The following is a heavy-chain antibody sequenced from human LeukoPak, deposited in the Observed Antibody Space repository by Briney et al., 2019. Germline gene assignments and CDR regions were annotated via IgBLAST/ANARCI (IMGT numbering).Heavy chain of an antibody. J-gene: IGHJ4*02. CDR3: ARDRERWLQLEVFDY. Sequence: PGGSLRLSCAASGFTFSSYAMHWVRQAPGKGLEWVAVISYDGSNKYYADSVKGRFTNSRDNSKNTLYLQMNSLRAEDTAVYYCARDRERWLQLEVFDYWGQGTLVTVSS. V-gene: IGHV3-30-3*01. CDR1: GFTFSSYA. CDR2: ISYDGSNK. D-gene: IGHD5-24*01.